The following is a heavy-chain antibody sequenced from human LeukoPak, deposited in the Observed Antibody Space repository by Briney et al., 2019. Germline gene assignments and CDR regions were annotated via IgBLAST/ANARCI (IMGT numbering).Heavy chain of an antibody. CDR2: ICGGGDTT. V-gene: IGHV3-23*01. CDR3: AKDLIAVATFDY. J-gene: IGHJ4*02. CDR1: GFTFSSYA. Sequence: GGSLRLSCAASGFTFSSYAMSWVRQPPGKGLEWVSVICGGGDTTYYAESVKGRFSISRDNSKNTLYLQMSSLRVEDTAIYYCAKDLIAVATFDYWGQGTLVTVSS. D-gene: IGHD6-19*01.